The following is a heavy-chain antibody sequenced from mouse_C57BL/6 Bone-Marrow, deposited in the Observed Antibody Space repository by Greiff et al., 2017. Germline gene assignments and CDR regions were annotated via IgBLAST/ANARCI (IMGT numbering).Heavy chain of an antibody. Sequence: VQLQQSGAELARPGASVKLSCKASGYTFTSYGISWVKQRTGQGLEWIGEIYPRSGNTYYNVKFKGKATLTADKSSSTAYMELRSLTSEDSAVYFCARNGNYPYWDFDVWGTGTTVTVSS. V-gene: IGHV1-81*01. CDR3: ARNGNYPYWDFDV. CDR1: GYTFTSYG. J-gene: IGHJ1*03. CDR2: IYPRSGNT. D-gene: IGHD2-1*01.